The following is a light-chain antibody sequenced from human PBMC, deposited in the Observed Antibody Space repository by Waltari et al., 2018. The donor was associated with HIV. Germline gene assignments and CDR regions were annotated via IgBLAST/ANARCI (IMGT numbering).Light chain of an antibody. J-gene: IGKJ2*01. Sequence: DIQMTQSPSSLSASVGDRVTITCRASQSISGYLNWYQQKPGKAPQLLIYAASSLQSGAPSRFSGSGSGTDFTLTISSLQPEDFATYYCQQSYSTPATFGQGTKLEIK. CDR3: QQSYSTPAT. V-gene: IGKV1-39*01. CDR2: AAS. CDR1: QSISGY.